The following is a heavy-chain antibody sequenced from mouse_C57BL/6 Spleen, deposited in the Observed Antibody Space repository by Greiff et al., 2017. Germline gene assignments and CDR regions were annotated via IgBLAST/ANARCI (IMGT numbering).Heavy chain of an antibody. CDR3: ARSNYYGRGDFDY. CDR2: ISSGSSTI. Sequence: EVQLVESGGGLVKPGGSLKLSCAASGFTFSDYGMHWVRQAPEKGLEWVAYISSGSSTIYYADTVKGRFTISRDNAKNTLFLQMTSLRSEDTAMYYCARSNYYGRGDFDYWGQGTTLTVSS. D-gene: IGHD1-1*01. V-gene: IGHV5-17*01. CDR1: GFTFSDYG. J-gene: IGHJ2*01.